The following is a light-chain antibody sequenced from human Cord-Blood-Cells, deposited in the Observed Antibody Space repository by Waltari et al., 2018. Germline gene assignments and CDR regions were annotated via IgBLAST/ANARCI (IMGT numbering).Light chain of an antibody. CDR3: QQYYSTPLT. CDR2: WAS. V-gene: IGKV4-1*01. J-gene: IGKJ5*01. Sequence: DIVITQSPDSLAASPGERASKDCTSSRSVLYRSNNKNYLAWYQQEPGHPPKLLIYWASTRESEVRDRFSGSGSGTDFTLTISSLQAEDVAVYYCQQYYSTPLTFGQGTRLEIK. CDR1: RSVLYRSNNKNY.